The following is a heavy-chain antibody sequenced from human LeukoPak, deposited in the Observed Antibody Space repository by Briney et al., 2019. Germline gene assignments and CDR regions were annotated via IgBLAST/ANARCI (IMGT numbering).Heavy chain of an antibody. Sequence: AGGSLRLSCAASGFTFSSYAMSWVRQAPGKGLEWVSLLSGSGGSTYYADSVKGRLTISRDNSKNTLYLQMNSLRAEDTAVYYCARGWTSGLLWAFAHGGEGTVLSVSS. CDR1: GFTFSSYA. D-gene: IGHD3-3*01. V-gene: IGHV3-23*01. CDR2: LSGSGGST. J-gene: IGHJ4*02. CDR3: ARGWTSGLLWAFAH.